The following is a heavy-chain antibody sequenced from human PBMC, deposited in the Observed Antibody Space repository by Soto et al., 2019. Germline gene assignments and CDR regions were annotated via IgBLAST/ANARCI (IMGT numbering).Heavy chain of an antibody. Sequence: EVQLVESGGGLVQPGGSLRLSCAASGFTVSSNYMSWVRQAPGKGLEWVSVIYSGGSAYYADSVKGKFTISIDNSKSTLYLQLNSLRAEDTAVYYCARHGYSYGGGYFDYWGQGTLVTVSS. V-gene: IGHV3-66*04. CDR2: IYSGGSA. D-gene: IGHD5-18*01. J-gene: IGHJ4*02. CDR3: ARHGYSYGGGYFDY. CDR1: GFTVSSNY.